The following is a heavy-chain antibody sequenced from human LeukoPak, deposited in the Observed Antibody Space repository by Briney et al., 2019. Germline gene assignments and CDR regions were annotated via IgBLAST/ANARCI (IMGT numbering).Heavy chain of an antibody. V-gene: IGHV3-21*01. J-gene: IGHJ4*02. D-gene: IGHD5-18*01. CDR2: ISSSSSYI. Sequence: GGSLRLSCAASGFTFSSYSTNWVRQAPGKGLEWVSSISSSSSYIYYADSVKGRFTISRDNAKNSLYLQMNSLRAEDTAVYYCARADWDTAMIDYWGQGTLVTVSS. CDR3: ARADWDTAMIDY. CDR1: GFTFSSYS.